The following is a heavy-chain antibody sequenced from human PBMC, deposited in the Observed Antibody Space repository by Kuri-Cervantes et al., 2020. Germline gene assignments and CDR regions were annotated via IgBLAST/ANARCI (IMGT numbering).Heavy chain of an antibody. CDR1: GFTFSSYS. V-gene: IGHV3-21*01. J-gene: IGHJ5*02. Sequence: GESLKISCAASGFTFSSYSMNWVRQAPGKGLEWVSSISSSSSYIYYADSVKGRFTISRDNAKNSLYLQMNSLRAEDTAVYYCARGGAYYDFWSGYHNNWFDPWGQGTLVTVSS. CDR2: ISSSSSYI. CDR3: ARGGAYYDFWSGYHNNWFDP. D-gene: IGHD3-3*01.